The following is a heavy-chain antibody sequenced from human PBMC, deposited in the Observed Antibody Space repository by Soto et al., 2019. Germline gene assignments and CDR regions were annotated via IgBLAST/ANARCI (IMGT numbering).Heavy chain of an antibody. J-gene: IGHJ4*02. CDR1: GGSISSGGYY. Sequence: QVQLQESGPGLVKPSQTLSLTCTVSGGSISSGGYYWGWIRQHPGKGLEWIGYIYYSGSTYYNPSRKSRVTISVDTSKNQFSLKLSSVTAADTAVYYCARDRGGYSSQYYFDYWGQGTLVTVSS. CDR3: ARDRGGYSSQYYFDY. V-gene: IGHV4-31*03. D-gene: IGHD5-12*01. CDR2: IYYSGST.